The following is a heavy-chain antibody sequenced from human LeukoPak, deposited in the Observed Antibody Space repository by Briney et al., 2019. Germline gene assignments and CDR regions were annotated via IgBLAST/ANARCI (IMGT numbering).Heavy chain of an antibody. J-gene: IGHJ3*02. V-gene: IGHV3-74*01. CDR3: ARDTPLDYYGSVDI. CDR2: INSDGSST. D-gene: IGHD3-10*01. Sequence: GGSLRLSCAASGFTFSSYGMHWVRQAPGKGLVWVSRINSDGSSTSYADSVKGRFTISRDNAKNTLYLQMNSLRAEDTAVYYCARDTPLDYYGSVDIWGQGTMVTVSS. CDR1: GFTFSSYG.